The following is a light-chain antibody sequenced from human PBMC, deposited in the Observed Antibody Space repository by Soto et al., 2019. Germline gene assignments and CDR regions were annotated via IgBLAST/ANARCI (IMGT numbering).Light chain of an antibody. CDR1: QNINNF. J-gene: IGKJ1*01. CDR3: QQSYTTPWT. CDR2: DAS. V-gene: IGKV1-39*01. Sequence: DIQMTQSPSSLSASVGDRVIITCRASQNINNFLNWYQRKPGKAPNLLIYDASIFQSGVPSRFSGSGSGTDCTLTISSLQPEDFATYYCQQSYTTPWTFGQGTKVEIK.